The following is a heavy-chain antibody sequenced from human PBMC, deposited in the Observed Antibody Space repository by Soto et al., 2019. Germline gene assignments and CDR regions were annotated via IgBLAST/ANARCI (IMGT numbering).Heavy chain of an antibody. V-gene: IGHV3-30*18. CDR3: AKWDRSTYQFGPL. CDR2: ISYDGSNK. D-gene: IGHD2-2*01. Sequence: QVQLVESGGGVVQPGRSLRLSCAASGFSFSDYGMHWVRQAPGKGLEWVAVISYDGSNKYYGDSVKGRFTISRDNSKNTLYLQMNSLRVEDTAVYYCAKWDRSTYQFGPLWGQGTLVTVSS. CDR1: GFSFSDYG. J-gene: IGHJ4*02.